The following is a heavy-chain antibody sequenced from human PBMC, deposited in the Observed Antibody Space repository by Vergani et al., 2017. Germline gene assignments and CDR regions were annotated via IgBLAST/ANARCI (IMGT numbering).Heavy chain of an antibody. J-gene: IGHJ5*02. CDR2: IYTSGST. D-gene: IGHD4-23*01. V-gene: IGHV4-61*02. Sequence: QLQLQESGPGLVKPSETLSLTCTVSGGSISSSSYYWSWIRQPAGKGLEWIGRIYTSGSTNYNPSLKSRVTISVDTSKNQFSLKLSSVTAADTAVYYCAREPFTVTTVVPYNWFDPWGQGTLVTVSS. CDR1: GGSISSSSYY. CDR3: AREPFTVTTVVPYNWFDP.